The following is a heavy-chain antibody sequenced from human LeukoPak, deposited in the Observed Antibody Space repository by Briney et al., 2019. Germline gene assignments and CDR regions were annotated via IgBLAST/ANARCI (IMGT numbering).Heavy chain of an antibody. CDR3: AREAWAYYFDY. J-gene: IGHJ4*02. CDR1: GGSISSYY. Sequence: SETLCLTCTVSGGSISSYYWSWIRQPPGKGLEWIGYIYYSGSTNYNPSLKSRVTISVDTSKNQFSLKLSSVTAADTAVYYCAREAWAYYFDYWGQGTLVTVSS. D-gene: IGHD7-27*01. V-gene: IGHV4-59*12. CDR2: IYYSGST.